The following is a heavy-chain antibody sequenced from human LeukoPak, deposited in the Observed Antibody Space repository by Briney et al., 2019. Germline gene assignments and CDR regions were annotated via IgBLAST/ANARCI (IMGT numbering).Heavy chain of an antibody. J-gene: IGHJ4*02. V-gene: IGHV3-23*01. CDR2: ISGSGGST. D-gene: IGHD3-10*01. Sequence: GGSLRLSCAASGFTCSTYAMSWVRQAPGKGLEWVSAISGSGGSTYYADSVKGRFTISRDNSKNTLYLQMNSLRAEDTAVYYCATWESSGSYLYFDYWGQGTLVTVSS. CDR1: GFTCSTYA. CDR3: ATWESSGSYLYFDY.